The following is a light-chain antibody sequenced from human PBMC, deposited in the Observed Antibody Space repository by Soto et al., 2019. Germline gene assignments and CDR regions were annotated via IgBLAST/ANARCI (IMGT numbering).Light chain of an antibody. CDR2: GAS. CDR1: QSVSNN. J-gene: IGKJ1*01. CDR3: EQYNNWPET. V-gene: IGKV3-15*01. Sequence: EIVMTQSPATLSVSPGERATLSCRASQSVSNNLAWYQQKPGLAPRLLMYGASTRATGIPARFSGSGSGTEFTLTISSLQSEAFAVYYCEQYNNWPETFGRGTKVEIK.